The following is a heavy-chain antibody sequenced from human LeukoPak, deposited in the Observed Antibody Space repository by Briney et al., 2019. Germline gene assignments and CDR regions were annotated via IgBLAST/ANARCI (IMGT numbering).Heavy chain of an antibody. D-gene: IGHD7-27*01. J-gene: IGHJ4*01. Sequence: GGSLRLSCVASGLSFSTYGMHWVRQFPGKGLEWVALISHDGSDDYYGDSVKGRFTISRDNSQNTLYLQMNSLGPEDTALYYCVAPSTVPSNWEALEYWGHGTLVTVSS. CDR1: GLSFSTYG. CDR2: ISHDGSDD. CDR3: VAPSTVPSNWEALEY. V-gene: IGHV3-30*03.